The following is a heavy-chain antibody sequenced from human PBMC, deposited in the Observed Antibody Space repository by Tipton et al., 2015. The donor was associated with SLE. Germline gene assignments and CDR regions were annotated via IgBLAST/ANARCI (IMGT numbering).Heavy chain of an antibody. D-gene: IGHD3-10*01. J-gene: IGHJ3*02. CDR2: IYYSGST. V-gene: IGHV4-39*07. Sequence: TLSLTCTVSGGSISSSSYYWGWIRQPPGKGLEWIGSIYYSGSTYYNPSLKSRVTISVDTSKNQFSLKLSSVTAADTAVYYCARGRITMVRGVMGAFDIWGQGTMVTVSS. CDR3: ARGRITMVRGVMGAFDI. CDR1: GGSISSSSYY.